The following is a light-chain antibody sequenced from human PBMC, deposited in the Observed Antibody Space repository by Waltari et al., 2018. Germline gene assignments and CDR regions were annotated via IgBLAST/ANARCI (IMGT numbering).Light chain of an antibody. CDR3: QQSSSFPLT. J-gene: IGKJ4*01. Sequence: DIVLTQSPDFQSVTPKEKVTITCRASQSIETSLHWYQQKPDQSPNVINKYASHSRTRVPLRFSGSGSGKDLTFTINSLEPEDAATYDCQQSSSFPLTFGGGTKVEIK. CDR1: QSIETS. CDR2: YAS. V-gene: IGKV6-21*01.